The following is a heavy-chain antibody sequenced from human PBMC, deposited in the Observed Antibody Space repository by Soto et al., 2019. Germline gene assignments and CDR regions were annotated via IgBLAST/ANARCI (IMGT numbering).Heavy chain of an antibody. Sequence: ASVKVSCKASGYTFTSYGISWVRQAPGQGLEWMGWISAYNGNTNYAQKLQGRVTMTTDTSTSTAYMELRSLRSDDTAVYYCARDRQYYDFWSGYPYYYYYGMDVWGQGTTVTVSS. D-gene: IGHD3-3*01. CDR1: GYTFTSYG. CDR2: ISAYNGNT. CDR3: ARDRQYYDFWSGYPYYYYYGMDV. V-gene: IGHV1-18*04. J-gene: IGHJ6*02.